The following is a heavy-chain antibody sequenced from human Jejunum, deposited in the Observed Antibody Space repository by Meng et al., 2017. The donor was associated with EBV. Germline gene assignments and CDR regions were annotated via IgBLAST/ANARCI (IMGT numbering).Heavy chain of an antibody. V-gene: IGHV3-23*04. CDR2: ITDSGGSK. CDR1: GFTFNSHT. Sequence: EVQRVESGGGVVQPGGSLRFPCAASGFTFNSHTMSWVRQAPGKGLEWVSAITDSGGSKYYTDSVKGRFTISRDNSKNTLYLQMNSLRAEDTAVYYCAKLTRAWGQGTLVTVSS. CDR3: AKLTRA. J-gene: IGHJ5*02.